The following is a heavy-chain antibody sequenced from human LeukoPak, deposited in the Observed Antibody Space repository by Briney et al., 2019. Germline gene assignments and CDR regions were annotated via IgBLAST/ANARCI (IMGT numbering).Heavy chain of an antibody. Sequence: RHGESLKISCKGSGYSFTTYWIGWVRQMPGKGLEWMGIIYPGDSDTRYSPSFQGQVTISADKSISTAYLQWSSLKASDTAMYYCARSPAPIVATGYYFDYWGQGTLVTVSS. J-gene: IGHJ4*02. D-gene: IGHD5-12*01. V-gene: IGHV5-51*01. CDR2: IYPGDSDT. CDR1: GYSFTTYW. CDR3: ARSPAPIVATGYYFDY.